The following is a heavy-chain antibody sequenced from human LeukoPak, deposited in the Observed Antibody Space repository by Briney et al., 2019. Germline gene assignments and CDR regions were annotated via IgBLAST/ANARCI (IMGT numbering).Heavy chain of an antibody. CDR1: GFTFSSYS. CDR3: AKHLGQQLPHDY. J-gene: IGHJ4*02. D-gene: IGHD6-13*01. V-gene: IGHV3-23*01. CDR2: IDGTGNSP. Sequence: GGSLRLSCAASGFTFSSYSMSWVRQAPGKGLEGVSGIDGTGNSPSYADSVKGRFTISRDNSKNTLYLQMNSLRADDTAFYYCAKHLGQQLPHDYWGQGALVTVSS.